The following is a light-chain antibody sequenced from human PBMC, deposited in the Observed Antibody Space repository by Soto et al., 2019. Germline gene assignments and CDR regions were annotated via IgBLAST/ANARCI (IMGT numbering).Light chain of an antibody. CDR3: SSYTSSSTPYV. J-gene: IGLJ1*01. CDR1: SSDVGGYNY. CDR2: DVS. Sequence: QSVLTQPASVSGSPRQSITISCTGTSSDVGGYNYVSWYQQHPGKAPKLMIYDVSNRHSGVSNRFSGSKSGNTASLTISGRQAEDEDDYYCSSYTSSSTPYVFGTGTKLTVL. V-gene: IGLV2-14*01.